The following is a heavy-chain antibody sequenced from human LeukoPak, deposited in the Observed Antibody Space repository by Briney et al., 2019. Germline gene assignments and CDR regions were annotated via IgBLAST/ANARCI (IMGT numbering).Heavy chain of an antibody. Sequence: TSETLSLTCTVSGGSISSYYWSWIRQPPGKGLEWIGYIYYSGSTNYNPSLKSRVTISVDTSKNQFSLKLSSVTAADTAVYYCARQGGDTMVRGVVRDWFDPWGQGTLVTVSS. CDR2: IYYSGST. CDR1: GGSISSYY. J-gene: IGHJ5*02. D-gene: IGHD3-10*01. CDR3: ARQGGDTMVRGVVRDWFDP. V-gene: IGHV4-59*08.